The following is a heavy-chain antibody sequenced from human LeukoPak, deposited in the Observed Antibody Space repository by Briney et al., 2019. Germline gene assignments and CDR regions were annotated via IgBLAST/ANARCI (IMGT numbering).Heavy chain of an antibody. J-gene: IGHJ4*02. CDR1: GFPFTDYV. CDR3: ARDPVLGAPDYLDY. CDR2: TSADESIK. V-gene: IGHV3-30*05. D-gene: IGHD1-26*01. Sequence: QPGRSLRLSCTVSGFPFTDYVIHWVRQAPGKGPEWVAVTSADESIKIYNDSVRGRFTISRDNSKNIQYLQMNSVRVEGTAVYYCARDPVLGAPDYLDYWGRGTLVTVSS.